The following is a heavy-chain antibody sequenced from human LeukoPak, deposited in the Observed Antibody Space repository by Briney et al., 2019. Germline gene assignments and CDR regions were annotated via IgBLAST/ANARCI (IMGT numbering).Heavy chain of an antibody. V-gene: IGHV3-72*01. CDR1: GFVFSDHY. J-gene: IGHJ4*02. Sequence: GGSLRLSCAASGFVFSDHYMDWVRQAPGNGLEWVARSRNKRNSYTTIYAASVDGRFTVSRDDSKNSLYLQMNSLKTEDTAVYYCVRSLGDGVEFDYWGQGTLVTVSS. CDR3: VRSLGDGVEFDY. D-gene: IGHD3-16*01. CDR2: SRNKRNSYTT.